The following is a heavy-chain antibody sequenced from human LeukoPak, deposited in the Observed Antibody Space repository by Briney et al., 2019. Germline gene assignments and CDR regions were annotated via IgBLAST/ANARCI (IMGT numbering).Heavy chain of an antibody. Sequence: ASVKVSCKASGYTFTSYGISWVRQATGQGLEWMGWINPNSGGTNYAQKFQGRVTMTRDTSISTAYMELSRLRSDDTAVYYCARGEDYSSGWYGADAFDIWGQGTMVTVSS. CDR1: GYTFTSYG. CDR2: INPNSGGT. V-gene: IGHV1-2*02. CDR3: ARGEDYSSGWYGADAFDI. D-gene: IGHD6-19*01. J-gene: IGHJ3*02.